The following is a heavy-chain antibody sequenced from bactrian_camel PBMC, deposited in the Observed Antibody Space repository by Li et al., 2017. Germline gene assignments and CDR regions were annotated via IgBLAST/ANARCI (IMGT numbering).Heavy chain of an antibody. CDR3: TKDRSYGTRNWAQST. D-gene: IGHD3*01. V-gene: IGHV3S63*01. CDR2: ITSTGLT. CDR1: VSSANDYC. Sequence: HVQLVESGGGSVQAGGSLRLSCAVSVSSANDYCLGWFRQASGKEREGVASITSTGLTQYRDSVKGRFTISKDNARNTLYLQMNSLKPEDTAMYYCTKDRSYGTRNWAQSTRGQGTQVTVS. J-gene: IGHJ4*01.